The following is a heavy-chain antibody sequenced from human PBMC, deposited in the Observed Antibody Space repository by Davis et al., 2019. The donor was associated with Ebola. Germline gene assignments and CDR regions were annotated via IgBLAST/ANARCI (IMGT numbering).Heavy chain of an antibody. Sequence: PSETLSLTCTVSGASMTSYYWSWIRQPPGKGLEWIGYIAYTGNTIYNPTLKSRVTISGDTSKKQFFLRLSSVTAADSAVYYCASPHQIRGMDCFDRWGQGTLVTVSS. J-gene: IGHJ4*02. V-gene: IGHV4-59*01. CDR1: GASMTSYY. CDR3: ASPHQIRGMDCFDR. D-gene: IGHD2-2*01. CDR2: IAYTGNT.